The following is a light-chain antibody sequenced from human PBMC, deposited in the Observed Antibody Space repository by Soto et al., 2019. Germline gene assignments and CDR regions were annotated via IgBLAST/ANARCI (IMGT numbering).Light chain of an antibody. J-gene: IGKJ4*01. CDR2: RAY. V-gene: IGKV3-20*01. Sequence: EIVLTQSPATLSVSPGERATLSCSASQSVSSSYLAWYQQKPGQAPKVLIYRAYIRATGITDRFTGSGSGTDFTLTISRLEPEDFAVYYCQQYGSSPLTFGGGTKVDIK. CDR3: QQYGSSPLT. CDR1: QSVSSSY.